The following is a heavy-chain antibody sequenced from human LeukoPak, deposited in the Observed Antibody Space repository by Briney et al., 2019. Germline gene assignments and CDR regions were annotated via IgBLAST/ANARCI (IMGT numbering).Heavy chain of an antibody. CDR2: ISGSGGST. J-gene: IGHJ4*02. Sequence: PGGSLRLSCAASGFTFSSYAMSWVRQAPGKGLEWVSAISGSGGSTCYADSVKGRFTISRDNSKNTLYLQMNSLRAEDTAVYYCAKDGSGVGAATYFDYWGQGTLVTVSS. V-gene: IGHV3-23*01. D-gene: IGHD1-26*01. CDR3: AKDGSGVGAATYFDY. CDR1: GFTFSSYA.